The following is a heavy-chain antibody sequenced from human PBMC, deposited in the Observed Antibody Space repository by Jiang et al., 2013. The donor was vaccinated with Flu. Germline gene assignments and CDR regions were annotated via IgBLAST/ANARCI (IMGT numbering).Heavy chain of an antibody. CDR3: ARSRLRYFDWLWPSFDY. CDR1: YY. V-gene: IGHV4-31*02. CDR2: IYYSGST. Sequence: YYWSWIRQHPGKGLEWIGYIYYSGSTYYNPSLKSRVTISVDTSKNQFSLKLSSVTAADTAVYYCARSRLRYFDWLWPSFDYWGQGTLVTVSS. J-gene: IGHJ4*02. D-gene: IGHD3-9*01.